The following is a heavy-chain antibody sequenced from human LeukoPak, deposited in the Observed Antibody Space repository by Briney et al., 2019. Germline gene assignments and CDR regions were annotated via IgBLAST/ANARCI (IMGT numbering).Heavy chain of an antibody. CDR3: VRGLSGTVGLYYFDH. D-gene: IGHD2/OR15-2a*01. CDR1: GYTFTNYY. J-gene: IGHJ4*02. V-gene: IGHV1-46*03. CDR2: TNPSGDIT. Sequence: ASVKVSCKTSGYTFTNYYMHWVRQAPGQGLEWVALTNPSGDITTYAQEFRGRVTMTRDTSTSTVYMELSSLRSEDTAVYYCVRGLSGTVGLYYFDHWGQGTLVTVSS.